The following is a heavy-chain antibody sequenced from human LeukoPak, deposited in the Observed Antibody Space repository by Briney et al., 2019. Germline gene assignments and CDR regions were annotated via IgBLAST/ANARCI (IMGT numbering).Heavy chain of an antibody. V-gene: IGHV1-24*01. D-gene: IGHD3-16*02. CDR1: GYTLTELS. CDR3: ARGPYRLIGQMNDAFDI. Sequence: ASVKVSCKVSGYTLTELSMHWVRQAPGKGLEWMGGFDPEDGETIYAQKFQGRVTMTTDTSTSTAYMELRSLRSDDTAVYYCARGPYRLIGQMNDAFDIWGQGTMVTVSS. CDR2: FDPEDGET. J-gene: IGHJ3*02.